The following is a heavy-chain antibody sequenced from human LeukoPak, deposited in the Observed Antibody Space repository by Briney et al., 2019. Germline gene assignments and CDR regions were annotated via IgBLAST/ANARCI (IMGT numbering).Heavy chain of an antibody. V-gene: IGHV3-74*01. CDR2: ITNDGSST. Sequence: GGSLRLSCAASGLTFSSHWMHWVRQAPGKGLVWVSRITNDGSSTTYADSVKGRFTISRDNAKNTLYLQMNSLRVEDTAVYYCTRDLKTWGQGTLVAVSS. CDR1: GLTFSSHW. CDR3: TRDLKT. J-gene: IGHJ5*02.